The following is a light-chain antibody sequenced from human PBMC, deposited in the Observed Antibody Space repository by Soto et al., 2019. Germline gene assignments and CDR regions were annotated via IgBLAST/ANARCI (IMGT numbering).Light chain of an antibody. V-gene: IGKV3-15*01. Sequence: EVALTQSPATLSVSPGAGATLSCRASQSVGSNLAWYQQEPGQTPRVLIYGASTRAIGVPARFSGSGFGTEFTLTISSLQPEDFVVYYCQQYSNWPLLSFGGGTKVDIK. CDR3: QQYSNWPLLS. CDR1: QSVGSN. J-gene: IGKJ4*01. CDR2: GAS.